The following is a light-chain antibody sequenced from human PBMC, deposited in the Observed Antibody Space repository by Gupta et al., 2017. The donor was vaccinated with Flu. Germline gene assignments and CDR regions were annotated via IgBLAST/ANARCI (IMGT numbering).Light chain of an antibody. CDR3: VAWDDSLSGWL. CDR2: RDN. V-gene: IGLV1-47*01. Sequence: QSVLTQPPSVSGTPGQRVTISCSGSSSNIGRDYVYWYQQFPGTAPSLLMYRDNQRPSGVPDRFSGSKSGTSASLAISGLRSEDEGDYYCVAWDDSLSGWLFGVGTKLTVL. J-gene: IGLJ3*02. CDR1: SSNIGRDY.